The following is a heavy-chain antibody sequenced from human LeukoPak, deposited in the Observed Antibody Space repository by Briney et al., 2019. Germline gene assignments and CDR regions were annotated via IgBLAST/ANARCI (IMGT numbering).Heavy chain of an antibody. D-gene: IGHD3-10*01. CDR3: ARDYGSGIDC. V-gene: IGHV3-64*02. Sequence: GGSLRLSCAASGFTFSNSAMHWVRQAPGKGLEYVSAISSNGGSTYYADSVKGRFTISRDNSKSTLYLEMGSLRVEDMAVYYCARDYGSGIDCWGQGTLVSVSS. CDR2: ISSNGGST. CDR1: GFTFSNSA. J-gene: IGHJ4*02.